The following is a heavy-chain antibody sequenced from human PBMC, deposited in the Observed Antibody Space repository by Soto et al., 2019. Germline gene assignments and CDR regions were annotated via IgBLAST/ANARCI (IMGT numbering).Heavy chain of an antibody. CDR3: AIGHWLGK. V-gene: IGHV3-7*01. CDR2: IKQDGNEK. J-gene: IGHJ4*02. D-gene: IGHD6-19*01. Sequence: EVQLVDSGGALVQPGESLRLSCAASGFTFSDYFMTWVCQAPGKGLEWVATIKQDGNEKYYVDSVKGRFTISRDNAKNSLYLQMTALRAEDTAVYYCAIGHWLGKWGQGTLVTVSS. CDR1: GFTFSDYF.